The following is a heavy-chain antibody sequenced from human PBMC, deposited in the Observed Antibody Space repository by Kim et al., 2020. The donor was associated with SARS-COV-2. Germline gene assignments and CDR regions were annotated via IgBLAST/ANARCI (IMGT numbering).Heavy chain of an antibody. D-gene: IGHD6-13*01. CDR2: INSDGSST. CDR3: ARVGIPGSWYPRYWYFDL. V-gene: IGHV3-74*01. Sequence: GGSLRLSCAASGFTFSSYWMHWVRQAPGKGLVWVSRINSDGSSTNYADSVKGRFTISRDNAKNTLYLQMNSLRAEDTAVYYCARVGIPGSWYPRYWYFDLWGRGTLVTVSS. J-gene: IGHJ2*01. CDR1: GFTFSSYW.